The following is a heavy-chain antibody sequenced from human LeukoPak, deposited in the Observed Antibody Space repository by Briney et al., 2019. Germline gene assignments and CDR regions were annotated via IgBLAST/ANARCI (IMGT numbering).Heavy chain of an antibody. D-gene: IGHD6-19*01. CDR1: DYSFTSYW. CDR3: ARPTGYSSGWYGPVYCDY. V-gene: IGHV5-51*01. Sequence: GDPLEISGKGPDYSFTSYWIGWVRQMPGKGWEWMGIIYPGDSDTRSSPSFRAQSTFPAAKSISTAFQQWSSLKASDTAMYYCARPTGYSSGWYGPVYCDYWGQGTLVTVSS. CDR2: IYPGDSDT. J-gene: IGHJ4*02.